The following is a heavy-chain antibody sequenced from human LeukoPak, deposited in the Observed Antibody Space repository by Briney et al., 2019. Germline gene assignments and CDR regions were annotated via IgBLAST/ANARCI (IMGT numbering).Heavy chain of an antibody. Sequence: ASVKVSCKTSGYSFILYGISWVRQAPGQGPEWMGWISTSTGDTKYTQKFQGRDTLTTVTSTSTAYMELSSLRSDDTAEYYCARDDNYGIFVNVDYWGQGTLVTVSS. CDR2: ISTSTGDT. CDR3: ARDDNYGIFVNVDY. CDR1: GYSFILYG. V-gene: IGHV1-18*01. J-gene: IGHJ4*02. D-gene: IGHD4-11*01.